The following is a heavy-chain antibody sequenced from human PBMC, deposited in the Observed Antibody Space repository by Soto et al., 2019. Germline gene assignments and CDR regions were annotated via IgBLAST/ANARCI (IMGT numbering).Heavy chain of an antibody. CDR1: GGSFSGYY. V-gene: IGHV4-34*01. D-gene: IGHD2-21*02. CDR2: INHSGST. J-gene: IGHJ4*02. Sequence: SETLSLTCAVYGGSFSGYYWSWIRQPPGKGLEWIGEINHSGSTNYNPSLKSRVTISVDTSKNQFSLKLSSVTAADTAVYYCASGWSPAASVVTAHISYDYWGQGTLVTVSS. CDR3: ASGWSPAASVVTAHISYDY.